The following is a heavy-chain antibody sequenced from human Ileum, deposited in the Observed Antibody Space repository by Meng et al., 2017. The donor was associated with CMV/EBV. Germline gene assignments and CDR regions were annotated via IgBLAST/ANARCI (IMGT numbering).Heavy chain of an antibody. V-gene: IGHV3-23*01. Sequence: GGSLRLSCAASGFTFSSFAMGWVRQAPGKGLEWVSSIGSGGSTTYYAHSVKGRFTISKDSSRSTLYLQMNSLRAEDTAIYYCAKILVGIWFGEPFDYWGQGTLVTVSS. D-gene: IGHD3-10*01. J-gene: IGHJ4*02. CDR3: AKILVGIWFGEPFDY. CDR1: GFTFSSFA. CDR2: IGSGGSTT.